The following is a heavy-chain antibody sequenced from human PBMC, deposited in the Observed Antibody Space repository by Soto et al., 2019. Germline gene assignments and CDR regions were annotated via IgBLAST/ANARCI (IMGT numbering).Heavy chain of an antibody. J-gene: IGHJ4*02. CDR3: ARREIQGPIDY. V-gene: IGHV4-28*01. Sequence: QVQLQDSGPGLVKPSDALSLTCAVSGYSISSSNWWGWIRQPPGKGLEWIGYIYYSGTTYYNPSLKSRVTMSVDTSKNQFSLKLTSVTAVDTAVYYCARREIQGPIDYWGQGTLVTVSS. D-gene: IGHD1-26*01. CDR1: GYSISSSNW. CDR2: IYYSGTT.